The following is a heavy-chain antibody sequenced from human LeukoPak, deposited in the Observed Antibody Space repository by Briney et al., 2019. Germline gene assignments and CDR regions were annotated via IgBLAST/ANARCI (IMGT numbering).Heavy chain of an antibody. Sequence: SVKVSCKASGGTLSSYAISWVRQAPGQGLEWMGGIIPIFGTANYAQKFQGRVTITADESTSTAYMELSSLRSEDTAVYYCARLTTVRNWFDPWGQGTLVTVSS. CDR2: IIPIFGTA. J-gene: IGHJ5*02. V-gene: IGHV1-69*13. CDR1: GGTLSSYA. CDR3: ARLTTVRNWFDP. D-gene: IGHD4-11*01.